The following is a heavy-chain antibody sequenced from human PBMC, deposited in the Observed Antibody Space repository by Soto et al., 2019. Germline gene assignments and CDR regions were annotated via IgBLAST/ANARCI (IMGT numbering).Heavy chain of an antibody. Sequence: GGSLRLSCAASGFTFSDHYMDWVRQAPGKGLEWVGRSRNKAKSYTTEYAASVKGRFTISRDDSKNSLYLQMNSLKTEDTAVYYCARDFNSYDFWGLGTLVTVSS. CDR3: ARDFNSYDF. D-gene: IGHD1-26*01. CDR1: GFTFSDHY. V-gene: IGHV3-72*01. CDR2: SRNKAKSYTT. J-gene: IGHJ4*02.